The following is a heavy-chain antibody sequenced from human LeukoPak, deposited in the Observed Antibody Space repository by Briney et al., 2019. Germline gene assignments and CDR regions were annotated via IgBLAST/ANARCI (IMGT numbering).Heavy chain of an antibody. CDR2: IIPIFGTA. Sequence: ASVKVSCKASGGTFSSYAISWVRQAPGQGLEWMGGIIPIFGTANYAQKFQGRVTITADKSTSTAYMELSSLRSEDTAVYYCARGYCSGGSCYPIDYWGQGTLVTVSS. CDR1: GGTFSSYA. CDR3: ARGYCSGGSCYPIDY. J-gene: IGHJ4*02. D-gene: IGHD2-15*01. V-gene: IGHV1-69*06.